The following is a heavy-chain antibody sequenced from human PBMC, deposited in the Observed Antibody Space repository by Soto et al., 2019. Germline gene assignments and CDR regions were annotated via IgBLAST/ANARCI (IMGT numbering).Heavy chain of an antibody. CDR3: ARARRWFDP. CDR2: IYYSGST. CDR1: GGSISSYY. J-gene: IGHJ5*02. V-gene: IGHV4-59*01. D-gene: IGHD6-6*01. Sequence: PSETLSLTCTVSGGSISSYYWSWIRQPPGKGLEWIGYIYYSGSTNYNPSLKSRVTISVDTSKNQFSLKLSSVTAADTAVYYCARARRWFDPWGQGTLVTVSS.